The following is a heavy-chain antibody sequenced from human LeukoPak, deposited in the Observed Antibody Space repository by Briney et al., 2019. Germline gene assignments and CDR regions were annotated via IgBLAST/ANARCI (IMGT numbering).Heavy chain of an antibody. Sequence: ASVKVSCKASGYTFTGYYMHWVRQAPGQGLEWMGWINPNSGGTNYAQKFQGRVTMTRDTSISTVYMELSSLRSDDTAVYYCAREAEGDIVVVVAATRPFDYWGQGTLVTVSS. J-gene: IGHJ4*02. CDR3: AREAEGDIVVVVAATRPFDY. CDR2: INPNSGGT. D-gene: IGHD2-15*01. CDR1: GYTFTGYY. V-gene: IGHV1-2*02.